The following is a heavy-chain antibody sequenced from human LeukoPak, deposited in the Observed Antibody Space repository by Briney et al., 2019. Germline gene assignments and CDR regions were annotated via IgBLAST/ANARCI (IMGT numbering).Heavy chain of an antibody. J-gene: IGHJ5*02. CDR1: GGTFSRHT. D-gene: IGHD3-10*01. Sequence: ASVEVSCKASGGTFSRHTISWVRQSPGQGLEWMGGITPMFGTSNYAQKFRGRVTITADESTSTAYVELSSLRSEDTAVYYCARDRGLGSGSYYTDPWGQGTLVTVSS. CDR2: ITPMFGTS. CDR3: ARDRGLGSGSYYTDP. V-gene: IGHV1-69*13.